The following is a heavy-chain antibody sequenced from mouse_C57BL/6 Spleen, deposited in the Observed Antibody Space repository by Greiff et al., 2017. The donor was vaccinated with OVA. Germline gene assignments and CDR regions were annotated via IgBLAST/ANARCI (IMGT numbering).Heavy chain of an antibody. J-gene: IGHJ2*01. CDR2: IDPSDSYT. V-gene: IGHV1-50*01. Sequence: QVQLQQPGAELVKPGASVKLSCKASGYTFTSYWMQWVKQRPGQGLEWIGEIDPSDSYTNYNQKFKGKATLTVDTSSSTAYMQLSSLTSEDSAVYYCARWGNNNYFDYWGQGTTRTVSS. CDR1: GYTFTSYW. CDR3: ARWGNNNYFDY. D-gene: IGHD2-1*01.